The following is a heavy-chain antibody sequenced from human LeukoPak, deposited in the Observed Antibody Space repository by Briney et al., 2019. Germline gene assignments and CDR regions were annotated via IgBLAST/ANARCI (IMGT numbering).Heavy chain of an antibody. CDR1: GGSFSGYY. V-gene: IGHV4-34*01. D-gene: IGHD2-2*02. CDR3: ARYCSSTSCYKALHFDY. Sequence: SETLSLTCAVYGGSFSGYYWSWIRQPPGKGLEWIGEINHSASTNYNPSLKSRVTISVDTSKNQFSLKLSSVTAADTAVYYCARYCSSTSCYKALHFDYWGQGTLVTVSS. CDR2: INHSAST. J-gene: IGHJ4*02.